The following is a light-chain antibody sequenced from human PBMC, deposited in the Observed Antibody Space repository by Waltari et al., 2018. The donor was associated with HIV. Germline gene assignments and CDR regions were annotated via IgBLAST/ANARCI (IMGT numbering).Light chain of an antibody. Sequence: QSALTQPPSVSGAPGQSVTIPCSGSNPNIGAGFAVHWYQQVPGTAPRLLIYDNNNRPSGVPDRFSGSKSGTSASLAINGLQSEDEADYYCQSYDSRLSGSVVFGGGTKVTVL. J-gene: IGLJ2*01. V-gene: IGLV1-40*01. CDR2: DNN. CDR3: QSYDSRLSGSVV. CDR1: NPNIGAGFA.